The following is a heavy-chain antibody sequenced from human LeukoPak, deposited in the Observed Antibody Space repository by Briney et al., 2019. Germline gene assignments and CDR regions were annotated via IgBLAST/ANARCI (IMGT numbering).Heavy chain of an antibody. CDR3: AKESIEFTTSDANLDY. V-gene: IGHV4-39*02. Sequence: SETLSLTCTVSGGSISSSSYYWGWIRQPPGKGLEWIGSIYYSGSTYYNPSLKSRVTISVDTSKNQFSLKLSSVTAADTAVYYCAKESIEFTTSDANLDYWGQGTLVTVSS. J-gene: IGHJ4*02. CDR1: GGSISSSSYY. D-gene: IGHD1-14*01. CDR2: IYYSGST.